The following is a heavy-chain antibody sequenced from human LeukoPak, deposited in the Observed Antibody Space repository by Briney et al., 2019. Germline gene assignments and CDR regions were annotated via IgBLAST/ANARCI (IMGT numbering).Heavy chain of an antibody. J-gene: IGHJ5*02. V-gene: IGHV1-18*01. CDR2: ISAYNGGT. Sequence: ASVKVSCKASGYTFTSYAFSWVRQAPGQGLEWMGWISAYNGGTKFARKFQGRVTLTTDASTTIGYMELRSLTSDDTAVYYCARGQLVPPNWFDPWGQGTLVTVSS. CDR3: ARGQLVPPNWFDP. CDR1: GYTFTSYA. D-gene: IGHD6-6*01.